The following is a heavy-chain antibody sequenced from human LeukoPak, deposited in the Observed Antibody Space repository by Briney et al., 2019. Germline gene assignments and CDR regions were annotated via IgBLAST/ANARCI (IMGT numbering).Heavy chain of an antibody. Sequence: GSLRLSCAASGFTFSSYAMSWVRQPPGKGLEWIGEINHSGSTNYNPSLKSRVTISVDTSKNQFSLKLSSVTAADTAVYYCARGRRDYYDSSGYQRFWGQGTLVTVSS. CDR2: INHSGST. D-gene: IGHD3-22*01. CDR1: GFTFSSYA. J-gene: IGHJ4*02. CDR3: ARGRRDYYDSSGYQRF. V-gene: IGHV4-34*01.